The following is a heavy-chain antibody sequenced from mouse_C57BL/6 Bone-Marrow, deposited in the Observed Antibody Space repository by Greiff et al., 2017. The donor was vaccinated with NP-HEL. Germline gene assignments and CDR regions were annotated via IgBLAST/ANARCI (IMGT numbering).Heavy chain of an antibody. D-gene: IGHD2-3*01. CDR3: AGRSYDDYYGYFDY. J-gene: IGHJ2*01. CDR2: IDPSDSYT. CDR1: GYTFTSYW. V-gene: IGHV1-69*01. Sequence: VQLQQPGAELVMPGASVKLSCKASGYTFTSYWMHWVKQRPGQGLEWIGEIDPSDSYTNYNQKFKGKSTLTVDKSSSTAYMQLSSLTSEDSAVYYCAGRSYDDYYGYFDYWGQGTTLTVSS.